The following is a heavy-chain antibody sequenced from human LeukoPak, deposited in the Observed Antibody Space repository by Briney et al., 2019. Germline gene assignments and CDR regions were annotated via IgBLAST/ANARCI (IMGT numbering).Heavy chain of an antibody. CDR2: ISYDGSNK. CDR1: GFTFSSYA. Sequence: GGSLRLSCAASGFTFSSYAMHWVRQAPGKGLEWVAVISYDGSNKYYADSVKGRFTISRDNSKNTLYLQMNSLRAEDTAVYYCARDPWAGDSVAGTGDYWGQGTLVTVSS. J-gene: IGHJ4*02. V-gene: IGHV3-30-3*01. D-gene: IGHD6-19*01. CDR3: ARDPWAGDSVAGTGDY.